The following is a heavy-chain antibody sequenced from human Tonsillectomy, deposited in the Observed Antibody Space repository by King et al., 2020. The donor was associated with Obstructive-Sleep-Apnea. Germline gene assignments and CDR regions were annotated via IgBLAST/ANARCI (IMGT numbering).Heavy chain of an antibody. J-gene: IGHJ4*02. CDR3: AHRRWYYGSGGYRGFDY. D-gene: IGHD2-15*01. CDR2: IYWDDDE. CDR1: GFSLSTSGVG. V-gene: IGHV2-5*02. Sequence: QITLKESGPTLVTPTQTLTLTCTFSGFSLSTSGVGVGWIRQPPGKALEWLALIYWDDDERYSPSLKSRLTITKDTSKNQVVLTMTNMDPVDTATYYCAHRRWYYGSGGYRGFDYWGQGTLVTVSS.